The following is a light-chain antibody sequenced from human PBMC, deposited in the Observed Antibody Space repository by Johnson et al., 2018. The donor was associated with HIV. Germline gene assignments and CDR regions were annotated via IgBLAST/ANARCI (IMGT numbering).Light chain of an antibody. CDR2: DNN. V-gene: IGLV1-51*01. CDR3: GTWDSSLRVGF. CDR1: ISNIESYF. J-gene: IGLJ1*01. Sequence: QSVLTQPPSVSAAPGQRVNISCSGNISNIESYFVSWYQQLPGRAPKLLIYDNNKRPSGIPDRFSGSKSGTSATLGITGLQTGDEADYYCGTWDSSLRVGFFGTGTKVTVL.